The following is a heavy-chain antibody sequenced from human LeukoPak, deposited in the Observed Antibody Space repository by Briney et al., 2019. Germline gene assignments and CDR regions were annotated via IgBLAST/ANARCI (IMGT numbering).Heavy chain of an antibody. V-gene: IGHV3-33*08. CDR3: ARDQNDFWSGYHYYGMDV. J-gene: IGHJ6*02. CDR2: IWYDGSNK. CDR1: GFTFSSYA. Sequence: GGSLRLSCAASGFTFSSYAMSWVRQAPGKGLEWVAVIWYDGSNKYYADSVKGRFTISRDNSKNTLYLQMNSLRAEDTAVYYCARDQNDFWSGYHYYGMDVWGQGTTVTVSS. D-gene: IGHD3-3*01.